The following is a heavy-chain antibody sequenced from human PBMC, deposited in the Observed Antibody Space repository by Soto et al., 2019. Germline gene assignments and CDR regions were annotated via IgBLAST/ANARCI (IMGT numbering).Heavy chain of an antibody. V-gene: IGHV3-53*04. CDR2: IYSGGST. J-gene: IGHJ4*02. CDR1: GFTVSSNY. Sequence: GGSLRLSCAASGFTVSSNYMSWVRQAPGKGLEWVSVIYSGGSTYYADSVKGRFTISRHNSKNTLYLQMNSLRAEDTAVYYRARASKYGDYYYWGQGTLVTVSS. D-gene: IGHD4-17*01. CDR3: ARASKYGDYYY.